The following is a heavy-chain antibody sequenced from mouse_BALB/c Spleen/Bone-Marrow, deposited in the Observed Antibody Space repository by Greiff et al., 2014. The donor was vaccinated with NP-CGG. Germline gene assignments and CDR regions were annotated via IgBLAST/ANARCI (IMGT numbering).Heavy chain of an antibody. Sequence: QVQLQQSGAELAKPGASVKMSCKASGYTFTTYWIHWGKQRPGQGLEWIGYINPSTGNTEYNQKFRDRATLTADKSSSTPYMQLSSLTSEDSAVYYCARGLRDWYFDVWGAGTTVTVSS. J-gene: IGHJ1*01. V-gene: IGHV1-7*01. CDR3: ARGLRDWYFDV. CDR2: INPSTGNT. CDR1: GYTFTTYW. D-gene: IGHD2-4*01.